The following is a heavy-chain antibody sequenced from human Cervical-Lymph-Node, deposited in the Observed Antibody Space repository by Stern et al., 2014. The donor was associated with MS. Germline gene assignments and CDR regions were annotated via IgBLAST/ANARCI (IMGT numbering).Heavy chain of an antibody. Sequence: QVQLVQSAAEVKKPGSSVKVSCKASGGNFSSYAISWVRQAPGQVLEWMGGIIPIFGTANYAQKFQGRVTITADESTSTAYMELSSLRSEDTAVYYCASSPGSGYYCLDYWGQGTLVTVSS. CDR2: IIPIFGTA. CDR1: GGNFSSYA. J-gene: IGHJ4*02. D-gene: IGHD3-22*01. V-gene: IGHV1-69*01. CDR3: ASSPGSGYYCLDY.